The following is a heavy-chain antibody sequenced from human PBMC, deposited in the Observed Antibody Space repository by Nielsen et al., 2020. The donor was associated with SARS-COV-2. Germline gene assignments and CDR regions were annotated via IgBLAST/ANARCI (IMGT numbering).Heavy chain of an antibody. CDR2: IKQDGSEK. J-gene: IGHJ4*02. V-gene: IGHV3-7*03. CDR1: GFTFSSYW. Sequence: GESLKISCAASGFTFSSYWMSWVRQAPGKGLEWVANIKQDGSEKYYVDSVKGRFTISRDNSKNTLYLQMNSLRAEDTAVYYCAKEDRGYSYGLIDYWGQGTLVTVSS. D-gene: IGHD5-18*01. CDR3: AKEDRGYSYGLIDY.